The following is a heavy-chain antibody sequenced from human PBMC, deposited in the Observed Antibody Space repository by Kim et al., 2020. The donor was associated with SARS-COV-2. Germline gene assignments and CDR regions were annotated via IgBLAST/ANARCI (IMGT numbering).Heavy chain of an antibody. Sequence: NYNPPLKSRVTSSVYTSKNQFSLKRSSVTAADTAVYCCARQRYSSGWNEYWGQGALVTVSS. V-gene: IGHV4-59*08. J-gene: IGHJ4*02. D-gene: IGHD6-19*01. CDR3: ARQRYSSGWNEY.